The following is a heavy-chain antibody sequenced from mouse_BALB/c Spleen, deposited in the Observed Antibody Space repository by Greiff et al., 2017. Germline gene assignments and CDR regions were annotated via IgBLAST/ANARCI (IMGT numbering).Heavy chain of an antibody. CDR1: GYTFTSYW. Sequence: QVQLKQPGAELVRPGASVKLSCKASGYTFTSYWMNWVKQRPEQGLEWIGRIDPYDSETHYNQKFKDKAILTVDKSSSTAYMQLSSLTSEDSAVCYGARRDLHHAMDYWGQGTSVTVSS. V-gene: IGHV1-52*01. D-gene: IGHD2-1*01. CDR3: ARRDLHHAMDY. J-gene: IGHJ4*01. CDR2: IDPYDSET.